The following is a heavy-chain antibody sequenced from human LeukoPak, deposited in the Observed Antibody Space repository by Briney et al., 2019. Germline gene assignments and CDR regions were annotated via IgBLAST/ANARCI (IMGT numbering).Heavy chain of an antibody. CDR3: ASSGMGDDGSGSYLFDY. J-gene: IGHJ4*02. CDR1: GGSTRSYY. D-gene: IGHD3-10*01. V-gene: IGHV4-59*08. Sequence: SETLSLTCTVSGGSTRSYYWSWIRQPPGKGLEWIGYIYYSGSTNYNPSLKSRVTISVDTSKNQFSLKLSSVTAADTAVYYCASSGMGDDGSGSYLFDYWGQGTLVTVSS. CDR2: IYYSGST.